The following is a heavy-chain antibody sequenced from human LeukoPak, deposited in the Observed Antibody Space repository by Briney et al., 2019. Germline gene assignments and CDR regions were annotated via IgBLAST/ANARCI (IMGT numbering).Heavy chain of an antibody. J-gene: IGHJ4*02. V-gene: IGHV3-21*01. CDR3: ARFATYGSGTYALDY. D-gene: IGHD3-10*01. CDR1: GFTFSSYS. CDR2: ISTSSSYI. Sequence: PGGSLRLSCAASGFTFSSYSMNWVRQAPGKGLEWVSSISTSSSYIYYADSVKGRFTISRDSAKNSLYLQMNSLRAEDTAVYYCARFATYGSGTYALDYWGQGTLVTVSS.